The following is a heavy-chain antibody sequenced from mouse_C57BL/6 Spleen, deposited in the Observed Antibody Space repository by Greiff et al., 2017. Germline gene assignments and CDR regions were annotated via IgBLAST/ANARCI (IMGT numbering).Heavy chain of an antibody. D-gene: IGHD1-1*01. J-gene: IGHJ4*01. CDR1: GYTFTSYT. CDR3: ARSPGYNSSSDYSMDY. Sequence: VQLQESGAELARPGASVKMSCKASGYTFTSYTMHWVKQRPGQGLEWIGYITPSSGYTKYNQKFKDKATLTVDKTASTAYMQRISLTTEYSAVYYCARSPGYNSSSDYSMDYWGQGTSVTVSS. CDR2: ITPSSGYT. V-gene: IGHV1-4*01.